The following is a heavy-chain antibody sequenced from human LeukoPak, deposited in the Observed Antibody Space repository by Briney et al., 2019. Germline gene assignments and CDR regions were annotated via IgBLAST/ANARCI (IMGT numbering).Heavy chain of an antibody. V-gene: IGHV3-21*01. CDR2: ISSSSSYI. CDR1: GYTFSSYC. Sequence: AGGSLRLSCAASGYTFSSYCMSWVRQAPGKGLEWVSSISSSSSYIYYADSVKGRFTISRDNAKNSLYLQMNSLRAEDTAVYYCAREDGVLVVPASDYWGQGTLVTVSS. CDR3: AREDGVLVVPASDY. J-gene: IGHJ4*02. D-gene: IGHD2-2*01.